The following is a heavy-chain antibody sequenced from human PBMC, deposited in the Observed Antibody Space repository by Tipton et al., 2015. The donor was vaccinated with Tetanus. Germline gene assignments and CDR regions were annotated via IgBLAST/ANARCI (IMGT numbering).Heavy chain of an antibody. CDR2: ISGSGGST. D-gene: IGHD1-26*01. V-gene: IGHV3-23*01. CDR1: GFTFSSYA. CDR3: AKDKINHIVGAIKSDDAFDI. J-gene: IGHJ3*02. Sequence: SLRLSCAASGFTFSSYAMSWVRQAPGKGLEWVSAISGSGGSTYYADSVKGRFTISRDNSKNTLYLQMNSLRAEDTAVYYCAKDKINHIVGAIKSDDAFDIWGQGTMVTVSS.